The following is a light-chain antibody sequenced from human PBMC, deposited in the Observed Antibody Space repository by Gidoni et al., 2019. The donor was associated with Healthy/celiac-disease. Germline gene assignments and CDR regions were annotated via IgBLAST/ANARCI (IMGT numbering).Light chain of an antibody. CDR1: QSVSSY. CDR2: DAS. V-gene: IGKV3-11*01. CDR3: QQRSNWLRT. J-gene: IGKJ3*01. Sequence: EIVLTHSPATLSLSPGERATLSCRASQSVSSYLAWYQQKPGQAPRLLIYDASNRATGIPARFSGSMSGTDFTRTISSLESEDFAVYYCQQRSNWLRTFGPGTKVDIK.